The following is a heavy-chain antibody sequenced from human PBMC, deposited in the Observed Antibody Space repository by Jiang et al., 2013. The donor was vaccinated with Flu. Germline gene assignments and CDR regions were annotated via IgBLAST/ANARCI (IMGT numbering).Heavy chain of an antibody. Sequence: GAEVKKPGASVKVSCKASGYTFTNHAIHWVRQAPGQRLEWMGWINTGNGNTKYSQKFQGRVTLTRDTSANTAYVELSSLTFEDTAVYYCARREVRHFDYVGPGNPGHRL. D-gene: IGHD1-26*01. CDR3: ARREVRHFDY. V-gene: IGHV1-3*04. CDR2: INTGNGNT. J-gene: IGHJ4*02. CDR1: GYTFTNHA.